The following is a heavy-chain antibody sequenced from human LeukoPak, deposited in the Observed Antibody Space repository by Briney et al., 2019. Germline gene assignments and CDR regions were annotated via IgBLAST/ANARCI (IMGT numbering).Heavy chain of an antibody. V-gene: IGHV4-59*01. J-gene: IGHJ4*02. CDR2: IYYSGST. CDR1: GGSISSYY. Sequence: SETLSLTCTVSGGSISSYYWSWIRQPPGKGLEWIGYIYYSGSTNYNPSLKSRVTISVDTSKNQFSLKLSSVTAADTAIYYCARAMRSSGWYGIDYWGQGTLVTVSS. D-gene: IGHD6-19*01. CDR3: ARAMRSSGWYGIDY.